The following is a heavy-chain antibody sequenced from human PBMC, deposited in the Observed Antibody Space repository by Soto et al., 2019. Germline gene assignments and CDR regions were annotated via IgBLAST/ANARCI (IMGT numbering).Heavy chain of an antibody. D-gene: IGHD6-13*01. J-gene: IGHJ4*02. V-gene: IGHV3-23*01. CDR3: AKPPLAAAEFDY. Sequence: VQLLESGGGLVQPGGSLRLSCAASGFTFSSYAMSWVRQAPGKGLEWVSAISGSGGSTYYVDSVKGRFTISRDNSKNTLYMQMNSLRAEDTAVYYCAKPPLAAAEFDYWGQGPLVTVSS. CDR2: ISGSGGST. CDR1: GFTFSSYA.